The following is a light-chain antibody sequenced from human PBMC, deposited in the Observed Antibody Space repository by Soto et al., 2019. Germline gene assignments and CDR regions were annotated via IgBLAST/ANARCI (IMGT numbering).Light chain of an antibody. J-gene: IGKJ1*01. CDR2: DAS. CDR3: QHYDRSPPWT. Sequence: EIELTQSPGTLSLSPGERATLSCRASQSVSSSYLAWYQQKPGQAPRLLIYDASSRATGIPDRFSGSGSGTDFTLTISRLQPEDFAVYYCQHYDRSPPWTFGQGTKVEIK. CDR1: QSVSSSY. V-gene: IGKV3-20*01.